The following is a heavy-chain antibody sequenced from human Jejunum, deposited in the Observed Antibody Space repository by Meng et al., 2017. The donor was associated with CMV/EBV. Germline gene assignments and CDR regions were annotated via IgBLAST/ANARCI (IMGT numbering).Heavy chain of an antibody. CDR3: VRDGTRGH. D-gene: IGHD3-10*01. J-gene: IGHJ4*02. V-gene: IGHV6-1*01. CDR2: TYYRSKWYD. CDR1: GDEVSSNSAT. Sequence: AILGDEVSSNSATWNWIRQSPSRGLEWLGRTYYRSKWYDDYATFVKGRITINADTAKNQFSLHLNSVTPEDTAVYYCVRDGTRGHWGQGTLVTVSS.